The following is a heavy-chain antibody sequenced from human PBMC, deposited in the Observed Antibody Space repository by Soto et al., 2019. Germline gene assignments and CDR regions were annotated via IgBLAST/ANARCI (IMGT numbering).Heavy chain of an antibody. J-gene: IGHJ4*02. CDR1: GFTFSSYA. V-gene: IGHV3-30-3*01. CDR2: ISYDGSNK. D-gene: IGHD1-26*01. Sequence: GGSLRLSCGASGFTFSSYAIHWVRQAPGKGLEWVAVISYDGSNKYYADSVKGRFSISRDNSKNTLYLQMNSLRAEDTAVYYCARWEMRDYWGQGTLVTVSS. CDR3: ARWEMRDY.